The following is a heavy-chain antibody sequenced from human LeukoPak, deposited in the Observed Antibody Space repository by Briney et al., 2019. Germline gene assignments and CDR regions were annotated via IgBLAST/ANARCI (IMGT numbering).Heavy chain of an antibody. Sequence: PGRSLRLSCAASGFTFDDYAMHWVRQAPGKGLEWVSGISWNSGSIGYADSVKGRFTISRDNAKNSLYLQMNSLRAEDTALYYCAKDRAAVAGTPWFDPWGQGTLVTVSS. CDR1: GFTFDDYA. D-gene: IGHD6-19*01. CDR3: AKDRAAVAGTPWFDP. V-gene: IGHV3-9*01. J-gene: IGHJ5*02. CDR2: ISWNSGSI.